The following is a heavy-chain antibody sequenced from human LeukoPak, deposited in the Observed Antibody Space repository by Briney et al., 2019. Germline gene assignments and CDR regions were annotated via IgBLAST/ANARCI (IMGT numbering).Heavy chain of an antibody. D-gene: IGHD3-22*01. CDR2: ISSSSSYI. V-gene: IGHV3-21*01. CDR3: ARALYDSSGYYSHFDY. CDR1: GFTFSSYS. Sequence: PGGSLRLSCAASGFTFSSYSMNWVRQAPGKGLDGASSISSSSSYIYYADSVKGRFTISRDNAKNSLYLQMNSLRAEDTAVYYCARALYDSSGYYSHFDYWGQGTLVTVSS. J-gene: IGHJ4*02.